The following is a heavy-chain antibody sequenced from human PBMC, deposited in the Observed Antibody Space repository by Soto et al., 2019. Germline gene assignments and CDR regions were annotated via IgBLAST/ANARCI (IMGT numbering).Heavy chain of an antibody. Sequence: PSETLSLTCTVSGGSISSGDYYWSWIRQPPGKGLEWIGYIYYSGSTYYNPSLKSRVTISVDRSKNQFSLKLSSVTAADRAVYYCAIYNILGLLYGGMEVWGPGTTVSVS. D-gene: IGHD3-3*01. CDR3: AIYNILGLLYGGMEV. CDR2: IYYSGST. J-gene: IGHJ6*02. V-gene: IGHV4-30-4*01. CDR1: GGSISSGDYY.